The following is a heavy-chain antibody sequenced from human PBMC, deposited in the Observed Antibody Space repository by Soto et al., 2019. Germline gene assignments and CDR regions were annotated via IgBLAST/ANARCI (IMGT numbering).Heavy chain of an antibody. CDR1: GFTFSNAW. D-gene: IGHD3-10*01. CDR2: IKSKTDGGTT. Sequence: EVQLVESGGGLVKPGGSLRLSCAASGFTFSNAWMSWVRQAPGKGLEWVGRIKSKTDGGTTDYAAPVKGRFTISRDDSKNTLNLQMNSLKTEDTAVDYCTTDWPVPRLLLWFGEADYWGQGTLVTVSS. CDR3: TTDWPVPRLLLWFGEADY. V-gene: IGHV3-15*01. J-gene: IGHJ4*02.